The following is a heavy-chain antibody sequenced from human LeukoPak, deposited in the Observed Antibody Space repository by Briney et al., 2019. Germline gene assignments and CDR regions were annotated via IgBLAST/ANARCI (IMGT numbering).Heavy chain of an antibody. CDR3: AKDQIMGFPQYSFDY. CDR2: ISASGGST. J-gene: IGHJ4*02. CDR1: GFTFSRYA. V-gene: IGHV3-23*01. Sequence: GGPLRLSCAASGFTFSRYAMNWVRQAPGKGLEWVSGISASGGSTYYADSVKGRFTISRDNSKNTLYLQMNSLRVEDTAIYYCAKDQIMGFPQYSFDYWGQGTLVTVSS.